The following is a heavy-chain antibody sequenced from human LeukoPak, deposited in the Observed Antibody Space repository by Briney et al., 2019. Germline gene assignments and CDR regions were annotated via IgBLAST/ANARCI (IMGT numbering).Heavy chain of an antibody. D-gene: IGHD2-2*01. CDR2: MNPNSGNT. CDR3: ARVRDVVPAAPGAFDI. V-gene: IGHV1-8*03. CDR1: GYTFTSYG. J-gene: IGHJ3*02. Sequence: GASVKVSCKASGYTFTSYGISWVRQATGQGLEWMGWMNPNSGNTGYAQKFQGRVTITRNTSISTAYMELSRLRSDDTAVYYCARVRDVVPAAPGAFDIWGQGTMVTVSS.